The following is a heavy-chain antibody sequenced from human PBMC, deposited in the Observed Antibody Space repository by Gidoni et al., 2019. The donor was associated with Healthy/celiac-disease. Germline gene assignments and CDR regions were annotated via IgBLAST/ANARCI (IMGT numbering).Heavy chain of an antibody. CDR1: GFSLSTSGVG. V-gene: IGHV2-5*01. J-gene: IGHJ4*02. CDR2: IYWNDDK. CDR3: AHEGDGLPYEYGYYFDY. D-gene: IGHD3-10*01. Sequence: QITLKESGPTLVKPTQTLTLTCTFSGFSLSTSGVGVGWIRQPPGKALEWLALIYWNDDKRYSPSLKSRLTITKDTSKNQVVLTMTNMDPVDTATYYCAHEGDGLPYEYGYYFDYWGQGTLVTVSS.